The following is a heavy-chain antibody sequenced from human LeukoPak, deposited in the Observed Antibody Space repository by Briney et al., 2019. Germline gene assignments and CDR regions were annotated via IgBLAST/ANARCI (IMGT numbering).Heavy chain of an antibody. CDR1: GFTVSSNY. D-gene: IGHD2-2*01. J-gene: IGHJ4*02. Sequence: PGGSLRLSCAASGFTVSSNYMSWVRQAPGKGLEWVSVIYSGGSTYYADSVKGRFTISRDNSKNTLYLQMNSLRAEDTAVYYCAGRCSSTSCYDIEFDYWGQGTLVTVSS. CDR3: AGRCSSTSCYDIEFDY. CDR2: IYSGGST. V-gene: IGHV3-66*01.